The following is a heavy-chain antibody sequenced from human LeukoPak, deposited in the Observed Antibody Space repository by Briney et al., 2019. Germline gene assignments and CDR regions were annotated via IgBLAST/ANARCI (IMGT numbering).Heavy chain of an antibody. V-gene: IGHV3-23*01. CDR1: GFTFSSYA. J-gene: IGHJ6*02. D-gene: IGHD5-12*01. CDR2: ISGSGGST. CDR3: ARDGNSGYDLTYYYGMDV. Sequence: GGSLRLSCAASGFTFSSYAMSWVRQAPGKGLEWVSAISGSGGSTYYADSVKGRFTISRDNSKNTLYLQMNSLRAEDTAVYYCARDGNSGYDLTYYYGMDVWGQGTTVTVSS.